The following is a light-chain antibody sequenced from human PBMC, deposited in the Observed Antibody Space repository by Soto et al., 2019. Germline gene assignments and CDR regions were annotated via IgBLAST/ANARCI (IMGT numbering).Light chain of an antibody. CDR3: HQRSDWPLT. CDR1: QSVSSY. Sequence: EIVLTQSPGTLSLSPGERATLSCRASQSVSSYLAWFQQKPGQAPGLLIYDTSNRATGIPARFRGSGSGTDFTLTITSLEPEDFAIYYCHQRSDWPLTFGGGTKVDIK. V-gene: IGKV3-11*01. J-gene: IGKJ4*01. CDR2: DTS.